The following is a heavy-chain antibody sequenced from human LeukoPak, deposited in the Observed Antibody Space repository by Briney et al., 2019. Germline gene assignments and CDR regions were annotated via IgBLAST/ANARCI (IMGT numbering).Heavy chain of an antibody. CDR1: GYTFTAYY. CDR3: ASNMVRGVTVLSD. V-gene: IGHV1-2*02. Sequence: SVKVSCKASGYTFTAYYVHWVRQAPAQGLEFMGWINPNSGATKYAQKFQGRVTMTRDTSISTVYMELNRLRSDDTAVYYCASNMVRGVTVLSDWGQGTLVTVSS. D-gene: IGHD3-10*01. J-gene: IGHJ4*02. CDR2: INPNSGAT.